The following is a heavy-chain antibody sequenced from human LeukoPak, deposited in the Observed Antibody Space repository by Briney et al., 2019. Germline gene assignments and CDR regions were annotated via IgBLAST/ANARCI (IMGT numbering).Heavy chain of an antibody. CDR1: GFTFTSYW. V-gene: IGHV3-48*04. CDR3: ARGGIAARFAY. CDR2: ISSGSSSI. D-gene: IGHD6-6*01. Sequence: GGSLRLSCAASGFTFTSYWMHWVRQAPGKGLEWVSYISSGSSSIFYADSVKGRFTISRGNSKNSLYLQMNSLRVEDTAVYYCARGGIAARFAYWGQGTLVTVSS. J-gene: IGHJ4*02.